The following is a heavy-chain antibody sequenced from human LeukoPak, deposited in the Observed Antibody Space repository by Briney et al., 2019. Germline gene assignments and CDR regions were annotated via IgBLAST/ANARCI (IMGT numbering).Heavy chain of an antibody. CDR1: GGSFSGYY. J-gene: IGHJ4*02. Sequence: PSETLSLTCAVYGGSFSGYYWSWIRQPPGKGLEWIGEINHSGSTNYNPSLKSRVTISVDTSKNQFSLKLSPVTAADTAVYYCARGGYYYDSTSYYSLDYWGQGTLVTVSS. CDR2: INHSGST. CDR3: ARGGYYYDSTSYYSLDY. D-gene: IGHD3-22*01. V-gene: IGHV4-34*01.